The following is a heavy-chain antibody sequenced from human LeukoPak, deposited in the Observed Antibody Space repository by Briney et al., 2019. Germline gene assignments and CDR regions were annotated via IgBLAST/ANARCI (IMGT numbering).Heavy chain of an antibody. CDR1: GFSFTTSW. V-gene: IGHV3-7*01. D-gene: IGHD5-18*01. Sequence: GGSLRLSCAASGFSFTTSWMSWVRQAPGKGLEWVASIEQDGSEKYYVDSVKGRFTISRDNAKNSLFLQMDSLRAEDTAVYYCAKGHTSLAPGGQGALVTVSS. CDR3: AKGHTSLAP. CDR2: IEQDGSEK. J-gene: IGHJ4*02.